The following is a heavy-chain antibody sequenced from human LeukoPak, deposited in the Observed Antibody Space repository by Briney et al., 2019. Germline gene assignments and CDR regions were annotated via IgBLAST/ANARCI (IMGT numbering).Heavy chain of an antibody. Sequence: PSETLSLTCDVSGCSISRGYYWGWVRQSPGKGLEWIANIHHSGRTYYTPSLTSHVTISVDMSKNPISLKLTSVTAAHTAVYHCTRETIRFCSDTDCLQGEFWGQGALVTVSS. CDR3: TRETIRFCSDTDCLQGEF. CDR1: GCSISRGYY. V-gene: IGHV4-38-2*02. CDR2: IHHSGRT. J-gene: IGHJ4*02. D-gene: IGHD3-3*01.